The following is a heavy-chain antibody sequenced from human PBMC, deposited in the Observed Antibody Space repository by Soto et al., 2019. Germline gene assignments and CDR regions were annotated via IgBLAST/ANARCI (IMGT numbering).Heavy chain of an antibody. V-gene: IGHV6-1*01. CDR1: GDSVSSNSAA. CDR2: TYYRSKWYI. D-gene: IGHD1-26*01. Sequence: SQTLSLTCDISGDSVSSNSAAWNWIRQTPSRGLEWLGRTYYRSKWYINYAVSVKSRITVNPDTSKNQFSLQLNSVTPEDTAVYYCARGSWDNVTGHYYMDVWGKGTTVTVSS. CDR3: ARGSWDNVTGHYYMDV. J-gene: IGHJ6*03.